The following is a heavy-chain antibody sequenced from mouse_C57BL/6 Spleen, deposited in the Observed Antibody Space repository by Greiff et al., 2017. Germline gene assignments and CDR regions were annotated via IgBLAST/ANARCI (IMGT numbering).Heavy chain of an antibody. CDR3: ANSNWDWFAY. D-gene: IGHD4-1*01. CDR1: GFSLTSYG. J-gene: IGHJ3*01. CDR2: IWSGGST. Sequence: VQVVESGPGLVQPSQSLSITCTVSGFSLTSYGVHWVRQPPGKGLEWLGVIWSGGSTDYNAAFISRLSISKDNSKSQVFFKMNSLQADDTAIYYCANSNWDWFAYWGQGTLVTVSA. V-gene: IGHV2-4*01.